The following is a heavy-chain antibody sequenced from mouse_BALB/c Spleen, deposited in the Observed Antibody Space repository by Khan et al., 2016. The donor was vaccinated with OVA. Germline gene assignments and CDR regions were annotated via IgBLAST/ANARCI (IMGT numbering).Heavy chain of an antibody. CDR3: ARCYYYGSSFSY. CDR1: GYSITSGYS. CDR2: IHYSGST. J-gene: IGHJ3*01. Sequence: VQLKESGPDLVKPSQSLSLTCTVTGYSITSGYSWHWIRRFPGNRLEWMAYIHYSGSTNYNPSLKSRISITRDTSKNQFFLQLNSVTPEDTATYYCARCYYYGSSFSYWGQGTLVTVSA. V-gene: IGHV3-1*02. D-gene: IGHD1-1*01.